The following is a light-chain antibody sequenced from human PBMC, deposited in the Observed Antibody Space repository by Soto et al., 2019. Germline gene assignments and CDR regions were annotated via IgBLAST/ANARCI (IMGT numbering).Light chain of an antibody. CDR1: QAISSY. V-gene: IGKV3-11*01. CDR3: QQRSNWPL. J-gene: IGKJ5*01. CDR2: DAS. Sequence: EILLTQSPATLSLSPGERVTLSCRASQAISSYLAWYQQKPGQAPRLLIYDASKRATGIPARFSGSGSGTVFTLTISNVDPEYLAVYYCQQRSNWPLFGQGTRLEIK.